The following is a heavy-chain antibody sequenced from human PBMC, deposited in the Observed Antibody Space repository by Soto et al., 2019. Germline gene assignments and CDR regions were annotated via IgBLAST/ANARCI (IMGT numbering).Heavy chain of an antibody. CDR3: ARQRVSGDYAS. CDR1: GGSITDSIYY. V-gene: IGHV4-39*01. Sequence: PSETLSLTCNVSGGSITDSIYYWGWIRQPPGKGLEWIGNINFNEITYSSPSLKSRVTISIDTSKNRFSLKVNSVTAADTAVYHCARQRVSGDYASWGQRTLVTVSS. CDR2: INFNEIT. D-gene: IGHD3-3*01. J-gene: IGHJ4*02.